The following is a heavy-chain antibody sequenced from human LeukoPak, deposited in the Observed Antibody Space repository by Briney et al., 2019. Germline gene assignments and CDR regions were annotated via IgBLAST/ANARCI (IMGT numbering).Heavy chain of an antibody. CDR3: AKAAEMYSSGWFFDY. J-gene: IGHJ4*02. CDR2: ISSSGSTI. V-gene: IGHV3-48*03. Sequence: PGGSLRLSCAASGFTFSSYEMNWVRQAPGKGLEWVSYISSSGSTIYYADSVKGRFTISRDNSKNTLYLQMNSLRAEDTAVYYCAKAAEMYSSGWFFDYWGQGTLVTVSS. CDR1: GFTFSSYE. D-gene: IGHD6-19*01.